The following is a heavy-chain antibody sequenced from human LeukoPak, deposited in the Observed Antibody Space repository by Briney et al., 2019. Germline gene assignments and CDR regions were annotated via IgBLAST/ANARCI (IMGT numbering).Heavy chain of an antibody. CDR3: TTGDCSGDSCYSEYFDY. J-gene: IGHJ4*02. V-gene: IGHV3-15*01. D-gene: IGHD2-15*01. Sequence: GGSLRLSCEASGITFTNAWMNWVRQAPGKGLQWVGRIKTKTDGGTTDYAAPVKGRFTISREDSKNTLYLQMNGLKTEDTVVYYCTTGDCSGDSCYSEYFDYWGQGTLVTVSS. CDR2: IKTKTDGGTT. CDR1: GITFTNAW.